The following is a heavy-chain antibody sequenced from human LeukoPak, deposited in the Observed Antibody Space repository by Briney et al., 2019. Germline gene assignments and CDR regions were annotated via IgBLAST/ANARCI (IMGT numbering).Heavy chain of an antibody. J-gene: IGHJ4*02. CDR3: ARGLPFSENTAMPYDY. CDR2: MNPNSGNT. D-gene: IGHD5-18*01. V-gene: IGHV1-8*01. CDR1: GYTFTSYD. Sequence: GASVKVSCKASGYTFTSYDINWVRQATGRGLEWMGWMNPNSGNTGYAQKFQGRVTMTRNTSISTAYMELSSLRSEDTAVYYCARGLPFSENTAMPYDYWGQGTLVTVSS.